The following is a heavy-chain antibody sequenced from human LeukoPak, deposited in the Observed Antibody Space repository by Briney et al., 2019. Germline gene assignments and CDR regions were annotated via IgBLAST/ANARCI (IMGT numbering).Heavy chain of an antibody. CDR1: GGSISSSSYY. J-gene: IGHJ3*02. CDR2: IYYSGST. CDR3: ARVQMSGWYSGNAFDI. V-gene: IGHV4-39*07. Sequence: SETLSLTCTVSGGSISSSSYYWGWIRQPPGKGLEWIGSIYYSGSTYYNPSLKSRVTISVDTSKNQFSLKLSSVTAADTAVYYCARVQMSGWYSGNAFDIWGQGTMVTVSS. D-gene: IGHD6-19*01.